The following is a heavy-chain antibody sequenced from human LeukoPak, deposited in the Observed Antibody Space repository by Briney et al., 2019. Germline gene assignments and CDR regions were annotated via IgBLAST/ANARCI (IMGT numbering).Heavy chain of an antibody. CDR2: VAGDSHYI. CDR1: GFTFSSYS. Sequence: KPGGSLRLSCAASGFTFSSYSMNWVRQAPGKGLEWVASVAGDSHYIYYADSVRGRFTISRDNAKISLYLQMNSLRADDTAVYYCARSRRARHCPDFEYWGQGTLLTVSS. CDR3: ARSRRARHCPDFEY. V-gene: IGHV3-21*01. J-gene: IGHJ4*02.